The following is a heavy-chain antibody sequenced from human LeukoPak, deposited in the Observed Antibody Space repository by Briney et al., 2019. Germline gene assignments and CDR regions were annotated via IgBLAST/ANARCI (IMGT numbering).Heavy chain of an antibody. D-gene: IGHD5-12*01. Sequence: SETLSLTCAVYGGSFSGYYWSWIRQPPGKGLEWIGEINHSGSTNYNPSLKGRVTISVDTSKNQFSLKLSSVTAADTAVYYCARGTRWLRFDYWGRGTLVTVSS. CDR3: ARGTRWLRFDY. CDR1: GGSFSGYY. V-gene: IGHV4-34*01. CDR2: INHSGST. J-gene: IGHJ4*02.